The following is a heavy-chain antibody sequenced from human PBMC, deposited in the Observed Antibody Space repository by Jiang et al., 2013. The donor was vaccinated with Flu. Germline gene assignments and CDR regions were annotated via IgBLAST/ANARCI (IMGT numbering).Heavy chain of an antibody. CDR1: GYTFTGYY. D-gene: IGHD3-9*01. J-gene: IGHJ6*01. CDR2: INPNSGGT. CDR3: ARNYDILTGYYGRWWGYYGMGR. V-gene: IGHV1-2*04. Sequence: QSGAEVKKPGASVKVSCKASGYTFTGYYMHWVRQAPGQGLEWMGWINPNSGGTNYAQKFQGWVTMTRDTSISTAYMELSRLRSDDTAVYYCARNYDILTGYYGRWWGYYGMGRLGAKGPRVTVSS.